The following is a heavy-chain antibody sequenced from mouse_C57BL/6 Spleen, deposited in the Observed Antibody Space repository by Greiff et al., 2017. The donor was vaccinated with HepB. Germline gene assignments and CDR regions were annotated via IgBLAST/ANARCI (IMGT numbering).Heavy chain of an antibody. CDR3: ARSSEGDGYFDY. CDR1: GYTFTSYW. CDR2: IDPSDSYT. D-gene: IGHD3-3*01. Sequence: QVHVKQSGAELVKPGASVKLSCKASGYTFTSYWMQWVKQRPGQGLEWIGEIDPSDSYTNYNPKFKGKATLTVDTSSSTAYMQLSSLTSEDSAVYYCARSSEGDGYFDYWGQGTTLTVSS. V-gene: IGHV1-50*01. J-gene: IGHJ2*01.